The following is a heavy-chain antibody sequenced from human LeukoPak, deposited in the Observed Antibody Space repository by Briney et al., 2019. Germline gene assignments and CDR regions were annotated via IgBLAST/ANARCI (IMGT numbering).Heavy chain of an antibody. CDR2: IYISGTT. Sequence: SETLSLTCTVSGASISSYYWSWIRQPAGKGLEWIGRIYISGTTNYSPSLKSRVTMSVDTSKNQFSLKLSSVSAADTAVYYCARSGSWTLNFDSWGQGTLVTVSS. CDR3: ARSGSWTLNFDS. V-gene: IGHV4-4*07. D-gene: IGHD6-13*01. CDR1: GASISSYY. J-gene: IGHJ4*02.